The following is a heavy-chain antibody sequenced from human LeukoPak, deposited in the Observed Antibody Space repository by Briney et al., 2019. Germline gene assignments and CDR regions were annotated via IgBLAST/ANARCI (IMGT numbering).Heavy chain of an antibody. J-gene: IGHJ1*01. CDR2: FDPEDGET. V-gene: IGHV1-24*01. Sequence: GASVTVSFKVSGYTLTELSMHWVRQAPGKGREWMGGFDPEDGETIYAQKFQGRVTMTEDTSTDTAYMELSSLRSEDTAVYYCATDDGDSSSIGKPKYFQHWGQGTLVTVSS. CDR1: GYTLTELS. D-gene: IGHD6-6*01. CDR3: ATDDGDSSSIGKPKYFQH.